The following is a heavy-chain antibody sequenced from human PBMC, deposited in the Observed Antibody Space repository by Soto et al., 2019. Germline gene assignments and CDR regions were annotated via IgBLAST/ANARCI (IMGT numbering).Heavy chain of an antibody. CDR3: ARAEASGACMAN. D-gene: IGHD2-8*01. CDR1: GDSVSSNSAA. CDR2: TYYRSKWYN. Sequence: SQTLSLTGTISGDSVSSNSAAWNWIRQSPSRGLEWLGRTYYRSKWYNDYAVSVKSRITINPDTSKNQFSLQLNSVTPEDTAVYHCARAEASGACMANWGHGTLVTVSS. J-gene: IGHJ4*01. V-gene: IGHV6-1*01.